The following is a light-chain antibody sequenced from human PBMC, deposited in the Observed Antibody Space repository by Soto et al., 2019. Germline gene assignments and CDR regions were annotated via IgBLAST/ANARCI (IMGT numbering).Light chain of an antibody. Sequence: DIQMTQSPSTLSASVGDRVTITCRSSQSISSWLAWYQQKPGKAPNLLIYDASSLESGVPSRFSGSGSGTEFTLTISSLQPDDFANYYGQQYNSYSQTFGQGTKGEIK. V-gene: IGKV1-5*01. CDR3: QQYNSYSQT. J-gene: IGKJ1*01. CDR1: QSISSW. CDR2: DAS.